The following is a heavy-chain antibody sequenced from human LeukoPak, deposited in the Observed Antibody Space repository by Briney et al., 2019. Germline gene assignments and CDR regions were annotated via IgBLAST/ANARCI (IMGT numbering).Heavy chain of an antibody. J-gene: IGHJ6*03. V-gene: IGHV1-18*01. D-gene: IGHD3-3*01. CDR2: ISAYNGNT. CDR3: ARCAGAQVLRFLEWLPHYYYYYMDV. Sequence: ASVKVSCKASGYTFTSYGISWVRQAPGQGLEWMGWISAYNGNTNYAQKLQGRVTTTTDTSTSTAYMELRSLRSDDTAVYYCARCAGAQVLRFLEWLPHYYYYYMDVWGKGTTVTVSS. CDR1: GYTFTSYG.